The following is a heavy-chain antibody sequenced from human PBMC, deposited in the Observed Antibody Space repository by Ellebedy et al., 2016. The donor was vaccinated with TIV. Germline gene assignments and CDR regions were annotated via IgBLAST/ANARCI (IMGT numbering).Heavy chain of an antibody. V-gene: IGHV4-59*01. CDR2: IYYSGST. CDR3: ARAWDGYNPIDY. D-gene: IGHD5-24*01. J-gene: IGHJ4*02. Sequence: MPSETLSLTCTVSGGSISSYYWSWIRQPPGKGLEWIGYIYYSGSTNYNPSLKSRVTISVDTSKNQFSLKLSSVTAADTAVYYCARAWDGYNPIDYWGQGTLVTVSS. CDR1: GGSISSYY.